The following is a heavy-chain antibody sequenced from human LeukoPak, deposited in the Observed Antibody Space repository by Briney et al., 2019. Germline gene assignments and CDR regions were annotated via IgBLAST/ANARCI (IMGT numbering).Heavy chain of an antibody. Sequence: GGSLRLSCAASGFTVSSNYMSWVRQAPGKGLEWVSGISWNSGSIGYADSVKGRFIISRDNAKNSLYLQMNSLRAEDTALYYCAKDYHQYGMDVWGQGTTVTVSS. D-gene: IGHD2-2*01. V-gene: IGHV3-9*01. J-gene: IGHJ6*02. CDR2: ISWNSGSI. CDR1: GFTVSSNY. CDR3: AKDYHQYGMDV.